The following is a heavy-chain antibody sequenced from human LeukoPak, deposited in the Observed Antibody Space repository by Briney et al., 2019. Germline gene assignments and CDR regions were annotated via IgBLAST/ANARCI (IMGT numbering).Heavy chain of an antibody. CDR3: AKQLLYGDYDHYYMDV. V-gene: IGHV3-53*05. Sequence: GGSLRLSCAASGFTVSSNYMSWVRQAPGKGLEWVSVIYSGGSTYYADSVKGRFTISRDNSKNTLYLQMNSLRVEDTAVYYCAKQLLYGDYDHYYMDVWGKGTTVTVSS. CDR1: GFTVSSNY. CDR2: IYSGGST. D-gene: IGHD4-17*01. J-gene: IGHJ6*03.